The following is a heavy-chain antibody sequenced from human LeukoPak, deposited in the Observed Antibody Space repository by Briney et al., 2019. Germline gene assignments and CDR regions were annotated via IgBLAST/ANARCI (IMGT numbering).Heavy chain of an antibody. CDR1: GFTFSSYW. Sequence: GGSLRLSCAASGFTFSSYWMHWVRQAPGKGPLWVSHINGDGSTTNYADSVKGRFTISRDNAKNTLYLQMNSLRAEDTAVYYCAEAASVRGVSYWGPGTLVTVSS. V-gene: IGHV3-74*01. J-gene: IGHJ4*02. CDR2: INGDGSTT. CDR3: AEAASVRGVSY. D-gene: IGHD3-10*01.